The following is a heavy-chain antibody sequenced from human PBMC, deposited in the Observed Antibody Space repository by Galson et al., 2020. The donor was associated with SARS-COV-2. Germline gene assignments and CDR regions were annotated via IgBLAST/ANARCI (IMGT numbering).Heavy chain of an antibody. D-gene: IGHD6-13*01. V-gene: IGHV2-70*11. J-gene: IGHJ6*04. CDR2: SDWDDDK. CDR3: ARIEAAAGLGMDV. CDR1: GFSLSTSGMC. Sequence: SGPMLVKPTQSLTLTCTFSGFSLSTSGMCVSWIRQPPGKALEWLARSDWDDDKYYSTSLKTRLTISKDTSKNQVVLTMTNMDPVDTATYYCARIEAAAGLGMDVWGKGTTVTVSS.